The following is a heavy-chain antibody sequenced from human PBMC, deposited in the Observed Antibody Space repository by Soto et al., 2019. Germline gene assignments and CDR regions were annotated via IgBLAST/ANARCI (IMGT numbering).Heavy chain of an antibody. Sequence: QVQLVESGGGVVQPGTSLRLSCVGSGFTFRSYVIHWVRQAPGKGLEWVALTSYDGSNNFYVDSVQGRFTISRDNSRNTVELQMDSLRLEDTALYYCARWGTTGGLDVWGQGTLVSVSS. CDR3: ARWGTTGGLDV. V-gene: IGHV3-33*05. D-gene: IGHD3-16*01. CDR2: TSYDGSNN. CDR1: GFTFRSYV. J-gene: IGHJ4*02.